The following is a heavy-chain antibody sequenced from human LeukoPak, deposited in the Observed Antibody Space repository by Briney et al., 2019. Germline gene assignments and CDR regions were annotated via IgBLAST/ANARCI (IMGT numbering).Heavy chain of an antibody. J-gene: IGHJ4*02. CDR3: ARGARGDLDFDY. CDR1: GGSISSGDYY. Sequence: SETLSLTCTVSGGSISSGDYYWSWIRQPPGKGLEWMGYIYYSGSTYYNPSLKSRVTISVDTSKNQFSLKLSSVTAADTAVYYCARGARGDLDFDYWGQGTLVTVSS. D-gene: IGHD4-17*01. CDR2: IYYSGST. V-gene: IGHV4-30-4*08.